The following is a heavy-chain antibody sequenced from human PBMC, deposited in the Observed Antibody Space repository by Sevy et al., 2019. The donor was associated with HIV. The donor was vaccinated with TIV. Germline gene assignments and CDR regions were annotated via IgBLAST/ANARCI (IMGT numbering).Heavy chain of an antibody. CDR2: IRSKAYGGTT. J-gene: IGHJ4*02. D-gene: IGHD3-9*01. Sequence: GGSLRLSCTASGFTFGDYAMSWFRQAPGKGLEWVGFIRSKAYGGTTEYAASVKGRFTISRDDSKSIAYLQMNSLKTEETSVYYCEVAKIYVILTGYYFPFDYWGQGTLVTVSS. CDR1: GFTFGDYA. CDR3: EVAKIYVILTGYYFPFDY. V-gene: IGHV3-49*03.